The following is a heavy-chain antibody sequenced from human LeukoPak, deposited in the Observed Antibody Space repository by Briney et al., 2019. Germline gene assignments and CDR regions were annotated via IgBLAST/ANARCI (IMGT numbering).Heavy chain of an antibody. Sequence: ASVKVSCKASGYTFTAYYMHWVRQAPGQGLEWMGWINPNSGGTNYAQKFQGRVTMTRDTSISTAYMELSRLRSDDTAVYYCARSEYQPDNWFDPWGQGTLATVSS. D-gene: IGHD2-2*01. CDR3: ARSEYQPDNWFDP. V-gene: IGHV1-2*02. CDR1: GYTFTAYY. J-gene: IGHJ5*02. CDR2: INPNSGGT.